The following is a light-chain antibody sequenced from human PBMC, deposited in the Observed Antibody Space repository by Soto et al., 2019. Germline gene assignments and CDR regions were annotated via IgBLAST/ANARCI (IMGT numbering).Light chain of an antibody. CDR2: DAS. CDR3: QQYNSYPYT. Sequence: DIQMTHSPSTLSACVGDRVTITCRASQSISSWLAWYQQKPGKAPKLLIYDASSLESVVPSRFSGSGSGTEFTLTISSLQPDDFATYYCQQYNSYPYTFGQGTKVDIK. J-gene: IGKJ2*01. CDR1: QSISSW. V-gene: IGKV1-5*01.